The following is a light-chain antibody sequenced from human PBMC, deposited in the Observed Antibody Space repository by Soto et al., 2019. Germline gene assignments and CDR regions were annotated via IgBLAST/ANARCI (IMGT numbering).Light chain of an antibody. CDR2: DVR. V-gene: IGLV2-11*01. CDR3: CSYAGDYTFV. CDR1: SSDVGGYNY. Sequence: QSALTQPRSVSGSPGQSVTISCTGTSSDVGGYNYVSWYQQHPGRAPRVLIYDVRTRPSGVPDRFSGSKSGNTASLTISELHAEDEADYYCCSYAGDYTFVFGTGTKLTVL. J-gene: IGLJ1*01.